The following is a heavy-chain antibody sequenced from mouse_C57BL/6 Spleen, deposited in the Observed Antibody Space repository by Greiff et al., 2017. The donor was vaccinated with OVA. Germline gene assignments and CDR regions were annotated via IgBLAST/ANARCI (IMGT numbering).Heavy chain of an antibody. V-gene: IGHV6-3*01. Sequence: VQLKESGGGLVQPGGSMKLSCVASGFTFSNYWMNWVRQSPEKGLEWVAQIRLKSDNYATHYAESVKGRFTISRDDSKSSVYLQMNNLRAEDTGIYYCTVYYGSSYFAYWGQGTLVTVSA. CDR3: TVYYGSSYFAY. CDR1: GFTFSNYW. J-gene: IGHJ3*01. CDR2: IRLKSDNYAT. D-gene: IGHD1-1*01.